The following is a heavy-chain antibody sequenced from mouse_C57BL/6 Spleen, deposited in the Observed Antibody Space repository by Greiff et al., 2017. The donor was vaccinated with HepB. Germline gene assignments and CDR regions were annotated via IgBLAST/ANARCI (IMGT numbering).Heavy chain of an antibody. V-gene: IGHV5-4*01. J-gene: IGHJ3*01. CDR3: ARGGYGSSYPAWFAY. CDR1: GFTFSSYA. CDR2: ISDGGSYT. Sequence: EVQWVESGGGLVKPGGSLKLSCAASGFTFSSYAMSWVRQTPEKRLEWVATISDGGSYTYYPDNVKGRFTISRDNAKNNLYLQMSHLKSEDTAMYYCARGGYGSSYPAWFAYWGQGTLVTVSA. D-gene: IGHD1-1*01.